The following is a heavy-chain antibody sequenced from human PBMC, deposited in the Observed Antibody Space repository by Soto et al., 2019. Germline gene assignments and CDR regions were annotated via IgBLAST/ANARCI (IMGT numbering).Heavy chain of an antibody. V-gene: IGHV4-34*01. CDR1: GGSFSGYY. J-gene: IGHJ2*01. D-gene: IGHD3-10*01. CDR3: ARDGFWEFQDWYFDL. Sequence: QVQLQQWGAGLLKPSETLSLTCAVYGGSFSGYYWSWIRQPPGKGLEWIGEINHSGSTNYNPSLKRRVTISVDTSMNQFSLKLSSVTAADTAVYYCARDGFWEFQDWYFDLWGRGTLVTVSS. CDR2: INHSGST.